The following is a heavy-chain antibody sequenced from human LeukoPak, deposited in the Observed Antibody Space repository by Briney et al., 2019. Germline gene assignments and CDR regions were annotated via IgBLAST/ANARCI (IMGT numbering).Heavy chain of an antibody. CDR2: INPSGGST. V-gene: IGHV1-46*01. Sequence: ASVKVSCKASGYTFTSYYMHWVRQAPGQGLEWMGIINPSGGSTSYAQKFQDRVTITRDTSASTAYMELSSLRSEDTAVYYCARVRGDYPLNFDYWGQGTLVTVSS. J-gene: IGHJ4*02. D-gene: IGHD4-17*01. CDR3: ARVRGDYPLNFDY. CDR1: GYTFTSYY.